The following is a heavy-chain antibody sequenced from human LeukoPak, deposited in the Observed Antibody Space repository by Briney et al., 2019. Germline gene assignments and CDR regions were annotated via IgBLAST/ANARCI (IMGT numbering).Heavy chain of an antibody. CDR1: GFTFSSYS. CDR2: ISSSSSTI. D-gene: IGHD2-2*02. CDR3: ARGPAAIPWHLRFDY. J-gene: IGHJ4*02. V-gene: IGHV3-48*02. Sequence: PGGSLRLSCAASGFTFSSYSMNWVRQAPGKGLEWVSYISSSSSTIYYADSVKGRFTISRDNAKNSLYLQMNSRRDEDTAVYYCARGPAAIPWHLRFDYWGQGTLVTVSS.